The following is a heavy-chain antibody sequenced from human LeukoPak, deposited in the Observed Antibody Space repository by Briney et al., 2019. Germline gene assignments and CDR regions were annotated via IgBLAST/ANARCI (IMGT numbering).Heavy chain of an antibody. V-gene: IGHV1-18*01. CDR3: AREGRTTDYYYGMDV. Sequence: GASVKVSCKASGYTFTSYGISWVRQAPGQGLEWMGRISAYNGNTNYAQKLQGRVTMTTDTSTSTAYMELRSLRSDDTAVYYCAREGRTTDYYYGMDVWGQGTTVTVSS. D-gene: IGHD1-7*01. CDR2: ISAYNGNT. J-gene: IGHJ6*02. CDR1: GYTFTSYG.